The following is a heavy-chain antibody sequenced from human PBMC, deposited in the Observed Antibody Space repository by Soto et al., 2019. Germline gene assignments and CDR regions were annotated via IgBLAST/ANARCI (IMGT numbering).Heavy chain of an antibody. CDR1: GYTFTSYA. V-gene: IGHV1-3*01. D-gene: IGHD5-12*01. CDR2: INAGNGNT. Sequence: GASVKVSCKASGYTFTSYAIHWVRQAPGQRLEWMGWINAGNGNTKYSQKFQGRVIITRDTSAGTAYMERRSLRSEDTAVYYCATPIVAFYWGQGTLVTVSS. CDR3: ATPIVAFY. J-gene: IGHJ4*02.